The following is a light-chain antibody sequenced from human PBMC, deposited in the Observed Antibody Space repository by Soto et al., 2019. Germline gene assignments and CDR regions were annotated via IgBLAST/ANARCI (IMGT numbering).Light chain of an antibody. CDR3: QHYGGVWT. CDR2: DAS. CDR1: QSISNR. J-gene: IGKJ1*01. V-gene: IGKV1-5*01. Sequence: DIQMTLSPSTLSASVVDRVTITFRDSQSISNRVAWYQQNPGKAPKVLIYDASSLESGVPSRFSGSGSATEFILTISSLQPDDFATYHCQHYGGVWTFGQGTKVDIK.